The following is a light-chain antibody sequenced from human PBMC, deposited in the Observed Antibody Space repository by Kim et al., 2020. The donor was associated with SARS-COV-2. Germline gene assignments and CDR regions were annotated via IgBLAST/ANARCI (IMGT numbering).Light chain of an antibody. CDR2: EAS. Sequence: ASVGDRVTVTCRARQSITTCLAWYRQRPGKAPERLIYEASSLQSGVPSRFTGSGSGTEFTLTISSLQPDDFATYYCQQHKTYPLTFGGGTKVDIK. V-gene: IGKV1-5*01. J-gene: IGKJ4*01. CDR1: QSITTC. CDR3: QQHKTYPLT.